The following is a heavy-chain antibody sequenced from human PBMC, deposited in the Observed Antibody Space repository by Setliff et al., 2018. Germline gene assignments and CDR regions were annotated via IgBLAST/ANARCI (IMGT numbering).Heavy chain of an antibody. V-gene: IGHV4-39*01. D-gene: IGHD3-16*01. CDR3: ARPLEESFGGVRDSDAFDV. J-gene: IGHJ3*01. CDR2: IYYSGST. CDR1: GGSIRSSYYY. Sequence: PSETLSLTCTVSGGSIRSSYYYWGWIRQPPGKGLEWIGSIYYSGSTHFNPSLKSRVAISVDTSKNLLSLRVNSVTATDTAVYYCARPLEESFGGVRDSDAFDVWGQGTMVT.